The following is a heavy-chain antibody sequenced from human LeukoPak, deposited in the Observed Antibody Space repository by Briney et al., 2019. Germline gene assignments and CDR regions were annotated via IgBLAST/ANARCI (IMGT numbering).Heavy chain of an antibody. V-gene: IGHV3-21*01. D-gene: IGHD3-16*02. Sequence: PGGSLRLSCAASGFTFSFYTMNWVHQAPGKGLEWVSSITEDSSYIYYADSVKGRFTISRDNAKNSLSPQMNSLRAEDTAVYYCARHRTASDYWGQGTLVTVSS. CDR3: ARHRTASDY. J-gene: IGHJ4*02. CDR1: GFTFSFYT. CDR2: ITEDSSYI.